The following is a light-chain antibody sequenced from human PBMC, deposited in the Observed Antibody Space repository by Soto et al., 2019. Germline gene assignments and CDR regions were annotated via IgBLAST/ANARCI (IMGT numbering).Light chain of an antibody. J-gene: IGKJ1*01. V-gene: IGKV3-20*01. CDR3: QLYDSSSWT. CDR2: GAS. CDR1: QSVSSTY. Sequence: EIVLTQSPGTLSLSPGERATLSCRASQSVSSTYLAWYQQKPGQAPRLLIYGASSRATGFPDRFSGSGSGTDFTLTISRLETEDFAVYYCQLYDSSSWTFGQGTKVDI.